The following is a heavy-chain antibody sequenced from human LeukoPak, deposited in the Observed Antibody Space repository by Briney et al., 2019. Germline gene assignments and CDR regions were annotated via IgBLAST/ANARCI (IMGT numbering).Heavy chain of an antibody. CDR3: ARDQVDAGSYFAFFDY. J-gene: IGHJ4*02. Sequence: ASVKVSCKASGYTLTGYYIHWVRQAPGQGPEWMGWIYPHSGGTNYAQKFQGRVTMTRDTSISTAYMELSRLRSDDTAVYYCARDQVDAGSYFAFFDYWGQGTLVTVSS. CDR2: IYPHSGGT. CDR1: GYTLTGYY. D-gene: IGHD1-26*01. V-gene: IGHV1-2*02.